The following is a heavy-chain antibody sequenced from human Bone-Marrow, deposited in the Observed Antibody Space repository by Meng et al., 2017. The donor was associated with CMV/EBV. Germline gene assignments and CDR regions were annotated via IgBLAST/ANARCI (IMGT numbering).Heavy chain of an antibody. CDR3: ARYYGGTSLY. V-gene: IGHV5-51*01. CDR2: IYPSDSDT. J-gene: IGHJ4*02. D-gene: IGHD4-23*01. Sequence: SGKASCYILGVYWIPWLRHLPVDGLESMGIIYPSDSDTRSSPSFPGQVTISVDKSINTAYLQWSSLKASDTALYYCARYYGGTSLYWGQGTLVTVSS. CDR1: CYILGVYW.